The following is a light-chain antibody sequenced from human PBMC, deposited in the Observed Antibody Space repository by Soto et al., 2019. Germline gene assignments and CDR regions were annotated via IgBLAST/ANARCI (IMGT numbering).Light chain of an antibody. CDR3: QQYGDSSWT. Sequence: EIVLTQSPGTLSSSPGERATLSCRASQSVSSSYLAWYQHRPGQAPRLLIYGSSRRATGIPDRFGGSGSGTDFTLTIRRLEPEDFAVYYCQQYGDSSWTFGQGTQVEIK. V-gene: IGKV3-20*01. J-gene: IGKJ1*01. CDR1: QSVSSSY. CDR2: GSS.